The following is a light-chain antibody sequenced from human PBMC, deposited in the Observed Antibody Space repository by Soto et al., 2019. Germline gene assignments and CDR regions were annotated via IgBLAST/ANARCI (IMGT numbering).Light chain of an antibody. V-gene: IGKV3-15*01. CDR1: QSVSSN. CDR2: GAS. J-gene: IGKJ1*01. Sequence: EIVMTQSPATLSVSPGERATLSCRASQSVSSNLAWYQQKPGQAPRLLIYGASTRATGIPARFSGSGSGTEFPLTISSLQSEDFAVYYCQHYNNWPPWTFGQGNKVEIK. CDR3: QHYNNWPPWT.